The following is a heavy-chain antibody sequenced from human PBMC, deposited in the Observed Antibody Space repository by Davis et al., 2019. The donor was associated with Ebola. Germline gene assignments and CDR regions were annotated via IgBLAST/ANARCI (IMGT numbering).Heavy chain of an antibody. CDR3: ARENYYDSSGSIDY. CDR2: IWYDGSNK. D-gene: IGHD3-22*01. Sequence: PGGSLRLSCAASGFTFSSYGMHWVRQAPGKGLEWVAVIWYDGSNKYYADSVKGRFTISRDNSKNTLYLQMNSLRAEDTAVYYCARENYYDSSGSIDYWGQGTLVTVSS. CDR1: GFTFSSYG. J-gene: IGHJ4*02. V-gene: IGHV3-33*01.